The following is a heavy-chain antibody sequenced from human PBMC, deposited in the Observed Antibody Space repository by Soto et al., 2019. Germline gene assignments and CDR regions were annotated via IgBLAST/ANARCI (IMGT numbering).Heavy chain of an antibody. Sequence: GGSLRLSCAASRLSFSTYDMHWVRQAPGKGLEWVALIWSDGSRQFYGDSVKGRFTISRDNSKNTLSMQMNSVRVKDKSICDCGGRAVGGANCLDVWGQGTTVTVSS. CDR1: RLSFSTYD. CDR2: IWSDGSRQ. J-gene: IGHJ6*02. CDR3: GGRAVGGANCLDV. D-gene: IGHD3-16*01. V-gene: IGHV3-33*01.